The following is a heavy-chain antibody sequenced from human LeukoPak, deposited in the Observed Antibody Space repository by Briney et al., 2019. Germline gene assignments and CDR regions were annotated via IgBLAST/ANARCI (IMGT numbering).Heavy chain of an antibody. D-gene: IGHD6-19*01. Sequence: SETLSVTCAVYGGSFSGYYWSWIRQPPGKGLEWIGEINHSGSTNYNPSLKSRVTISVDTSKNQFSLKLSSVTAADTAVYYCARTRRQWLAGNWFDPWGQGTLVTVSS. CDR3: ARTRRQWLAGNWFDP. V-gene: IGHV4-34*01. J-gene: IGHJ5*02. CDR2: INHSGST. CDR1: GGSFSGYY.